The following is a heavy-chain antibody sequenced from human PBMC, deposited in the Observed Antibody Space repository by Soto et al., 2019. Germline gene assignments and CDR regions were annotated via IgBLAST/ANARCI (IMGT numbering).Heavy chain of an antibody. CDR2: IIPIFETT. CDR3: ARALNTLTGVIYYSMDV. D-gene: IGHD2-21*01. V-gene: IGHV1-69*06. Sequence: ASVKVSCKASGGTFSSYAINWVRQAPGQGLEWMGGIIPIFETTNYSHKFQGRVTITADRSTSTAYMELSSLRSEDTAVYYCARALNTLTGVIYYSMDVWGQGTTVTAP. CDR1: GGTFSSYA. J-gene: IGHJ6*02.